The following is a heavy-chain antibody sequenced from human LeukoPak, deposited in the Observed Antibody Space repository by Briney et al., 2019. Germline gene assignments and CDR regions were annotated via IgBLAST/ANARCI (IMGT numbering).Heavy chain of an antibody. D-gene: IGHD6-13*01. V-gene: IGHV3-21*01. Sequence: GGSLRLSCAASGFTFSTYSMNWVRQAPGKGLEWVSFISSTSSYIYYADSVKGRFTISRDNAKNSLYLQMNSLRAEDTAVYYCARDQGIAAAGTHFDYWGQGTLVTVSS. CDR1: GFTFSTYS. J-gene: IGHJ4*02. CDR3: ARDQGIAAAGTHFDY. CDR2: ISSTSSYI.